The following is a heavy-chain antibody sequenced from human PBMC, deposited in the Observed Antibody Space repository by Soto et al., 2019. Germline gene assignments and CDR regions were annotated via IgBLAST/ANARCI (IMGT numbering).Heavy chain of an antibody. J-gene: IGHJ5*02. Sequence: EVQLVESGGGLVQPGRSLRLSCAASGFTFDNCGMHWVRQAPGKGLEWVAVISWDSSTIGYADSFKGRFIISRDDAKNSLYLQMDSLRGEYTALYYCVQGRYPTMATPLDPWGQGTEVIVSS. D-gene: IGHD5-12*01. V-gene: IGHV3-9*01. CDR3: VQGRYPTMATPLDP. CDR2: ISWDSSTI. CDR1: GFTFDNCG.